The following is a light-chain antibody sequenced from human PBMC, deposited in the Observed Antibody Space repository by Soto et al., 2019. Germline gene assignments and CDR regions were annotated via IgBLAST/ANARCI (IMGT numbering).Light chain of an antibody. J-gene: IGLJ3*02. Sequence: QSALTQPASVSGSPGQSIAISCTGTSSDIGGYNYVSWYQQHPGKVPKLMIYEVSSRPSGVSNRFSGSKSGNTASLTISGLQADDEADYYCSSFTSSTTLVFGGGTQLTVL. CDR1: SSDIGGYNY. CDR2: EVS. V-gene: IGLV2-14*01. CDR3: SSFTSSTTLV.